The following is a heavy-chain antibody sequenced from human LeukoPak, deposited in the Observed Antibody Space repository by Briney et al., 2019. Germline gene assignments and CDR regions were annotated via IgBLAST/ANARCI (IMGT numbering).Heavy chain of an antibody. CDR1: GFTVSSNY. Sequence: PGGSLRLSCAASGFTVSSNYMSWVRQAPGKGLEWVSVIYSGGSTYYADSVKGRFTISRDNSKNTLYLQMNSLRAEDTAVYYCASSSWPYYYYYYMDVWGKGTTVTISS. CDR2: IYSGGST. CDR3: ASSSWPYYYYYYMDV. V-gene: IGHV3-53*01. J-gene: IGHJ6*03. D-gene: IGHD6-13*01.